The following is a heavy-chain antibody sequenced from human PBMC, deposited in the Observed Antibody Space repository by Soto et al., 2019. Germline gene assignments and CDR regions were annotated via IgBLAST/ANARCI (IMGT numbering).Heavy chain of an antibody. CDR3: AREGGSETLQPSYNWFDT. V-gene: IGHV1-2*02. J-gene: IGHJ5*02. D-gene: IGHD6-25*01. CDR2: INANNGGA. CDR1: GYTFTDYH. Sequence: QVQLVQSGAEVKKPAASVKVSCKASGYTFTDYHIHWVRQAPGQGLEFMGWINANNGGAGSAQQFQGRVTVTRDTSITTVYMELSNLRSDDTAVYYCAREGGSETLQPSYNWFDTWGQGTLVTVSS.